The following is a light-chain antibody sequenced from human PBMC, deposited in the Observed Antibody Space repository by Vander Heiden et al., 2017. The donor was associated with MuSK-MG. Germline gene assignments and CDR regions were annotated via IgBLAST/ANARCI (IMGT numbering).Light chain of an antibody. J-gene: IGLJ2*01. CDR1: SSNIGSNT. V-gene: IGLV1-44*01. CDR3: AAWDDSLLVV. Sequence: QSVLTQPPSASGTPGQRVTISCSGSSSNIGSNTVNWYQQLPGTAPKLLIYSNNQRPSGVPDRFSGSKSGTPASLAISGLQSEDEADYYCAAWDDSLLVVFGGGTKLTGL. CDR2: SNN.